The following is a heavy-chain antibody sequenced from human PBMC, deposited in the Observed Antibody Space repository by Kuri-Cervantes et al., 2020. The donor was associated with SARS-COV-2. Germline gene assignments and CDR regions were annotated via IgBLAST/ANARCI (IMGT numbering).Heavy chain of an antibody. Sequence: SCAVSGGSISSSNWWSWVRQPPGKGLEWIGEIYHSGSTNYNPSLKSRVTISVDKSKNQFSLKLSSVTAADTAVYYCARLYRGYGRNYFDYWGQGTLATVSS. J-gene: IGHJ4*02. V-gene: IGHV4-4*02. CDR3: ARLYRGYGRNYFDY. CDR1: GGSISSSNW. D-gene: IGHD5-12*01. CDR2: IYHSGST.